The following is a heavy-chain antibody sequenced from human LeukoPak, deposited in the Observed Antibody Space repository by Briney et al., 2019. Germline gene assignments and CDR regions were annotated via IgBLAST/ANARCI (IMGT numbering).Heavy chain of an antibody. V-gene: IGHV4-30-4*08. CDR3: ARGSRDDYSLRFQWFDP. J-gene: IGHJ5*02. D-gene: IGHD5-24*01. CDR1: GGSISSGDYY. CDR2: IYYSGST. Sequence: SQTRSLTCTVSGGSISSGDYYWSWIRQPPGKGLEWIGYIYYSGSTYYNPSLKSRVTISVDTSKNQFSPKLSSVTAADTAVYYCARGSRDDYSLRFQWFDPWGQGTLVTVSS.